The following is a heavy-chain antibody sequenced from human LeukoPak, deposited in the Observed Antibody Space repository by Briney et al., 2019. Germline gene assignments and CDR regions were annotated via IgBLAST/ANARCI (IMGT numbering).Heavy chain of an antibody. CDR2: IYTSGST. V-gene: IGHV4-4*07. Sequence: SETLSLTCTVSGGSISSYYWSWIRQPAGKGLEWIGRIYTSGSTNYNPSLKSRVTISVDTSKNQFSLKLSSVTAADTAVYYCARELSYSYAGYYYYYMDVWGKGTTVTISS. D-gene: IGHD5-18*01. J-gene: IGHJ6*03. CDR1: GGSISSYY. CDR3: ARELSYSYAGYYYYYMDV.